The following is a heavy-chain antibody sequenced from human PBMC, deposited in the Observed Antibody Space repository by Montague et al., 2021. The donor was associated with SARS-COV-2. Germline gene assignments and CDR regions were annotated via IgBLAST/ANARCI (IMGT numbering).Heavy chain of an antibody. CDR1: GSSISSSSNY. V-gene: IGHV4-39*01. J-gene: IGHJ5*02. Sequence: SETLSLTCTVSGSSISSSSNYWGWIRQPPGKGLEWVGSIYYSGSTXYNPSLKSRVTISADTSKNQFSLKLNSVTAADTAVYYCARLVWCGALSSEHGFDAWGQGTLVTVSS. CDR2: IYYSGST. CDR3: ARLVWCGALSSEHGFDA. D-gene: IGHD3-10*01.